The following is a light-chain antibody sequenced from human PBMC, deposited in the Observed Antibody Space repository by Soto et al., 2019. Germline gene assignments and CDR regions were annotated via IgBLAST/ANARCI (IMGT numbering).Light chain of an antibody. Sequence: QSVLTQPRSVSGSPGQSVTVSCTGTSSDVGGYNYVSWYQQHPGKAPKLMIYDVSKRPSGVPDRFSGSKSGNTASLTISGLQAEDEADYYCAAWDDGLHSYVFGTGTKVTVL. V-gene: IGLV2-11*02. CDR2: DVS. J-gene: IGLJ1*01. CDR3: AAWDDGLHSYV. CDR1: SSDVGGYNY.